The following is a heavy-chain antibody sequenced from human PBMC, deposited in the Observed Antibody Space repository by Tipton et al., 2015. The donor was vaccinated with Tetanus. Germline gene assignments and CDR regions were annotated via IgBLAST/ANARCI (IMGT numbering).Heavy chain of an antibody. CDR1: GFTFSSYN. Sequence: GSLRLSCAASGFTFSSYNMNWVRQAPGKGLERVSYITSSSSTIYYADSVKGRFTISRDNAKNSLYLQMNSLRDDDTAVYYCARAFFAAATSWGQGTLVTVSS. CDR3: ARAFFAAATS. J-gene: IGHJ5*02. V-gene: IGHV3-48*02. CDR2: ITSSSSTI. D-gene: IGHD6-13*01.